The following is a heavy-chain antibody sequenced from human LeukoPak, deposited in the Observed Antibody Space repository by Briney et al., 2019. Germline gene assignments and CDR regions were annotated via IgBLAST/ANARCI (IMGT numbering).Heavy chain of an antibody. Sequence: GGSPRLSCAASGFTSSSYEMNWVRQAPGKGLEWVSYISSRGSTIYYADSVKGRFTISRDNAKNSMYLQMNSLRAEDTAVYYCAGVLVVLIREGDAFDIWGQGTMVTVSS. CDR1: GFTSSSYE. J-gene: IGHJ3*02. D-gene: IGHD2-15*01. V-gene: IGHV3-48*03. CDR2: ISSRGSTI. CDR3: AGVLVVLIREGDAFDI.